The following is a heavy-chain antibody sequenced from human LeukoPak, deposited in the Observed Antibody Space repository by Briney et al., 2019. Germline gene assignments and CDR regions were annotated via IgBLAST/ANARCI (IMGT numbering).Heavy chain of an antibody. CDR1: GLSLGNAW. CDR3: TTLGGDNWFDWYFDL. J-gene: IGHJ2*01. D-gene: IGHD1-1*01. Sequence: GGSLRLSCAASGLSLGNAWMSWVRQVPGKGLEWLGRIRAKVDGGTVDYAAPVKGRFTISRDESENTLYLHLTSLQIEDAAVYYCTTLGGDNWFDWYFDLWGRGTLVTVSS. CDR2: IRAKVDGGTV. V-gene: IGHV3-15*01.